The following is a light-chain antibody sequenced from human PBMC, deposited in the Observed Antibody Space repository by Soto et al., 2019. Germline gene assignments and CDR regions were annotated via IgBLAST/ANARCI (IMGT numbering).Light chain of an antibody. Sequence: QSALTQPASVSGSPGQSITISCTGTSSDVGSYNLVSWYQQHPGKAPKLMIYEGSKRPSGVSNRFSGSNSGNTATLTISGLQADDEADYYCCSYSGSSTYVFRTGTELTV. J-gene: IGLJ1*01. CDR2: EGS. V-gene: IGLV2-23*01. CDR1: SSDVGSYNL. CDR3: CSYSGSSTYV.